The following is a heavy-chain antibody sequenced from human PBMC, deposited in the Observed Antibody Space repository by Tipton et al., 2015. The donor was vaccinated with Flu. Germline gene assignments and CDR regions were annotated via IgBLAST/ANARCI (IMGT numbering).Heavy chain of an antibody. Sequence: TLSLTCTVSGGSVSSGSYYWSWIRQPPGKGLEWIGYIYYSGSTNYSPSLKSRVTMSVDTSKNQFSLKLSSVTAADTAVYYCARDRGSGWYPSYFDYWGQGTLVTVSS. D-gene: IGHD6-19*01. CDR1: GGSVSSGSYY. V-gene: IGHV4-61*01. CDR3: ARDRGSGWYPSYFDY. CDR2: IYYSGST. J-gene: IGHJ4*02.